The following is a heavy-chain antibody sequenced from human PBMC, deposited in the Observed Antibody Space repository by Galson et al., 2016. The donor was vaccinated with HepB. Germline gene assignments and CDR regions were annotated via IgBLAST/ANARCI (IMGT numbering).Heavy chain of an antibody. J-gene: IGHJ3*01. CDR3: AIVAVDV. Sequence: SLRLSCAASGFTFSSYWMSWVRQAPGKGLEWVANIKQDGSEKFYVDSVKGRFTISSDSAKNPVYLQMNSLRTEDTALYYCAIVAVDVWGQGTMVTVSS. V-gene: IGHV3-7*02. D-gene: IGHD6-25*01. CDR2: IKQDGSEK. CDR1: GFTFSSYW.